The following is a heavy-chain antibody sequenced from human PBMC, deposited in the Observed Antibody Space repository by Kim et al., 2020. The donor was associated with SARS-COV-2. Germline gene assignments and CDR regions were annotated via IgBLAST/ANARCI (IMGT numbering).Heavy chain of an antibody. V-gene: IGHV3-53*01. J-gene: IGHJ4*02. CDR2: IYAAGSK. Sequence: GGSLRLSCAASGFSVTTYHMAWVRQVAGKGPEWVSVIYAAGSKLYADAVKGTVYAESVKGRFIISRDSSKNMFYLEMNSLRVADTGVYYCVRDPQDGYGHFDWWGQGALVTVS. CDR3: VRDPQDGYGHFDW. CDR1: GFSVTTYH. D-gene: IGHD5-12*01.